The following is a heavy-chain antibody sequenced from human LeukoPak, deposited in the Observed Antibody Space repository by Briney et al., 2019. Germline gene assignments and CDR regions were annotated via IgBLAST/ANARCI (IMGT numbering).Heavy chain of an antibody. J-gene: IGHJ6*03. CDR2: IYYSGST. V-gene: IGHV4-31*03. CDR1: GGSISSGGYY. Sequence: PSQTLSLTCTVSGGSISSGGYYWSWIRQHLGKGLEWIGYIYYSGSTYYNPSLKSRVTISVDTSKNQFSLKLSSVTAADTAVYYCARVRGTVTIYYYYYMDVWGKGTTVTVSS. CDR3: ARVRGTVTIYYYYYMDV. D-gene: IGHD4-17*01.